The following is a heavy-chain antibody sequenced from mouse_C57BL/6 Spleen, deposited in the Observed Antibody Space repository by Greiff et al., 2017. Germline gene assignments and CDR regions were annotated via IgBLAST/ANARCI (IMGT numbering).Heavy chain of an antibody. Sequence: VQLQQSGPELVKPGASVKISCKASGYAFSSSWMNWVKQRPGQGLEWIGRIYPGDGDTNYTGKFKGKATLTADKSSSTAYMQLSSLTSEDSAVYCCAKLGDVGYCDYGGQGTTRTVSS. D-gene: IGHD3-1*01. V-gene: IGHV1-82*01. CDR2: IYPGDGDT. CDR1: GYAFSSSW. CDR3: AKLGDVGYCDY. J-gene: IGHJ2*01.